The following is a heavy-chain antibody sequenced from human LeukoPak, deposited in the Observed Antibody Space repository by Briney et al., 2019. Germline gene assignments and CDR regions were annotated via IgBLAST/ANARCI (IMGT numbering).Heavy chain of an antibody. J-gene: IGHJ4*02. Sequence: GGSLRLSCAASGFTFSDYYMSWIRQAPGKGLGWVSYISSSGSTIYYADSVKGRFTISRDNAKNSLYLQMNSLRAEDTAVYYCARDAQRWLQKGVFDYWGQGTLVTVSS. V-gene: IGHV3-11*04. D-gene: IGHD5-24*01. CDR1: GFTFSDYY. CDR2: ISSSGSTI. CDR3: ARDAQRWLQKGVFDY.